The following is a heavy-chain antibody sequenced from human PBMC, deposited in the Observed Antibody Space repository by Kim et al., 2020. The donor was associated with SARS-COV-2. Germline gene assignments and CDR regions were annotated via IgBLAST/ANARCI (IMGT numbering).Heavy chain of an antibody. D-gene: IGHD3-10*01. CDR2: IYYSGST. Sequence: SETLSLTCTVSGGSISSHYWSWIRQPPGKGLEWIGYIYYSGSTNYNPSLKSRVTTSVDTSKNQFSLRLSSVTAADTAVYYCARVSYYGSGITIHYYYGMDVWGLGTTGTVSS. CDR1: GGSISSHY. J-gene: IGHJ6*01. V-gene: IGHV4-59*11. CDR3: ARVSYYGSGITIHYYYGMDV.